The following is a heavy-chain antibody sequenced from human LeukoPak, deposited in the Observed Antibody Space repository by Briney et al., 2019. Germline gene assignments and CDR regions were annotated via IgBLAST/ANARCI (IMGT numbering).Heavy chain of an antibody. CDR2: IWYDGSNK. V-gene: IGHV3-33*01. D-gene: IGHD4-23*01. CDR3: ARGDYLLGVATQFDP. CDR1: GFTFSSYG. Sequence: GRSLRLSCAASGFTFSSYGMHWVRQAPGKGLEWVAVIWYDGSNKYYADSVKGRFTISRDNSKNTLYLQMNSLRAEDTAVYYCARGDYLLGVATQFDPWGQGTLVTVSS. J-gene: IGHJ5*02.